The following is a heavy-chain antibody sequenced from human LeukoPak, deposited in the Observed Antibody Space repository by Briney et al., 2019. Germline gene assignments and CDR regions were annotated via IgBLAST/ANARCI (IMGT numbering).Heavy chain of an antibody. J-gene: IGHJ4*02. D-gene: IGHD3-22*01. CDR1: GYRFTEFW. V-gene: IGHV5-51*01. CDR3: ASFSSGSEVHY. CDR2: IYPGDSDT. Sequence: GESLKISCKASGYRFTEFWIGWVRQMPGKGLEWMGIIYPGDSDTRYSPSFQGQVTISADKSISTAYLQWSSLKASDSAMYYCASFSSGSEVHYWGQGTLVTVSS.